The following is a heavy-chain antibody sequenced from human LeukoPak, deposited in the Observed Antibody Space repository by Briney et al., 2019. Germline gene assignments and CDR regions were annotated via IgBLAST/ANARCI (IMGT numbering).Heavy chain of an antibody. V-gene: IGHV3-7*01. Sequence: AGQSLTLSWAPSGFTASSYWISRVRQPPGKWLEWVANIKKDASEKYFVDSVKGRFTISRDNAKNSLYLQMNSLRAEDTAVYYCARVRSRLYYWGQGTLVTVSS. CDR3: ARVRSRLYY. D-gene: IGHD4-23*01. J-gene: IGHJ4*02. CDR1: GFTASSYW. CDR2: IKKDASEK.